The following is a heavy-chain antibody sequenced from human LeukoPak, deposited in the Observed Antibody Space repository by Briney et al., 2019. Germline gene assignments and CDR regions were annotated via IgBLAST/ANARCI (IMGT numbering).Heavy chain of an antibody. V-gene: IGHV3-23*01. D-gene: IGHD6-13*01. J-gene: IGHJ4*02. CDR3: SVYSSSWYEGYYFDY. CDR2: ISGSGGTT. CDR1: GFTFSSYA. Sequence: ARSLRPSCAASGFTFSSYAMSWVRQPPRKGLEWVSAISGSGGTTYYADSVKGRFTISRDNSKNALYLQMNSLRAEETAVYYCSVYSSSWYEGYYFDYWGQGTLVTVSS.